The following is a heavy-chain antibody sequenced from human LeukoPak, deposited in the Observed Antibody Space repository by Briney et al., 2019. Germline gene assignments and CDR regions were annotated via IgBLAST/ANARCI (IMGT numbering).Heavy chain of an antibody. J-gene: IGHJ5*02. CDR1: GFTVSSNY. CDR2: IYSGGST. V-gene: IGHV3-66*02. Sequence: GGSLRLSCAASGFTVSSNYMSWVRQASGKGLEWVSVIYSGGSTSYADSMKGQFTISRDSSKNTLYLQMSSLRAEDTAVYYCARGFWSGYYYNWFDPWGQGTLVTVSS. D-gene: IGHD3-3*01. CDR3: ARGFWSGYYYNWFDP.